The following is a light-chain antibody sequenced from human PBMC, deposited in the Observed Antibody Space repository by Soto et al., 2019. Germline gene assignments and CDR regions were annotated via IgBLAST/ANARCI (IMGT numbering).Light chain of an antibody. CDR2: EVN. CDR1: SSDVRSYNL. Sequence: QSVLTQPASVSGSPGQSITISCAGTSSDVRSYNLVSWYQQHPGKVPKLMIFEVNKRPSGVSNRFSGSKSGTTASLTISGLQAEDEADYYCCSYAGGDVCGPGTKVTVL. CDR3: CSYAGGDV. J-gene: IGLJ1*01. V-gene: IGLV2-23*02.